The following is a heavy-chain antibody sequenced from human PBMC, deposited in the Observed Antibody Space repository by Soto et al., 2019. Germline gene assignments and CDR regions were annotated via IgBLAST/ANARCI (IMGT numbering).Heavy chain of an antibody. CDR3: ARQRYCSSTSCYLYFDY. Sequence: QVQLQESGPGLVKPSQTLSLTCTVSGGSISSDNYYWSWIRQHPGKGLERIGYIYYIGRTYYNPPIKSRVIVSVDTSKNQFSLKLSSVTAADTAVYYCARQRYCSSTSCYLYFDYWGQGTLVTVSS. J-gene: IGHJ4*02. CDR2: IYYIGRT. D-gene: IGHD2-2*01. V-gene: IGHV4-31*03. CDR1: GGSISSDNYY.